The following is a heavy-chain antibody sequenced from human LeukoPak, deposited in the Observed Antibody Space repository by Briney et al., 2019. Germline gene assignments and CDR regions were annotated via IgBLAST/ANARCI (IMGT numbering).Heavy chain of an antibody. CDR1: GYTFTGYY. CDR3: ARIGRRHSGSYYYFDY. Sequence: EASVKVSCKASGYTFTGYYMHWVRQAPGQGLEWMGWINPNSGGTNYAQKFQGRVTMTRDTSISTAYMELSRLRSDDTAVYYCARIGRRHSGSYYYFDYWGQGTLVTVSS. V-gene: IGHV1-2*02. J-gene: IGHJ4*02. D-gene: IGHD1-26*01. CDR2: INPNSGGT.